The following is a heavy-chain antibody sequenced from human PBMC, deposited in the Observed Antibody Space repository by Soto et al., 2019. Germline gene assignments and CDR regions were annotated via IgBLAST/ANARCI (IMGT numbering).Heavy chain of an antibody. CDR1: GVSISNSSYY. J-gene: IGHJ4*02. Sequence: SETLSPTCTVSGVSISNSSYYWGWIRRPPGKGLEWIGTIYYSGITYYNPSLKSRVTISVDTSKNQFSLKLTSVTAADTAVDYCARHGSNWGQGTLVTVSS. CDR3: ARHGSN. CDR2: IYYSGIT. V-gene: IGHV4-39*01.